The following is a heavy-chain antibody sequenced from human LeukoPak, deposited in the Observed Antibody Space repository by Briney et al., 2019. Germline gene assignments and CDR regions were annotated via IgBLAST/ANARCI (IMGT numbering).Heavy chain of an antibody. J-gene: IGHJ4*02. Sequence: GGSLRLSCAASGFTASSNYMSWVRQAPGKGLEWVSVIYSGGSTYYADSVKGRFTISRDNSKNTLYLQMNSLRAEDTAVYYCARGTKKDYDFDYWGQGTLVTVSS. D-gene: IGHD4-17*01. CDR3: ARGTKKDYDFDY. CDR2: IYSGGST. V-gene: IGHV3-66*01. CDR1: GFTASSNY.